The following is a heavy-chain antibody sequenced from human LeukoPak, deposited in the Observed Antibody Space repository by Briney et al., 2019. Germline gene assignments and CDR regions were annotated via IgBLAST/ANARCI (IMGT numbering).Heavy chain of an antibody. D-gene: IGHD3-9*01. CDR3: ARATLRYFDWLFSLYFDY. CDR2: ISGSGSTI. Sequence: PGGSLRLSCAASGFTFSSYEMNWVRQAPGKGLEWVSYISGSGSTIYYADSVKGRFTISRDNAKNSLYLQMNSLRAEDTAVYYCARATLRYFDWLFSLYFDYWGQGTLVTVSS. J-gene: IGHJ4*02. CDR1: GFTFSSYE. V-gene: IGHV3-48*03.